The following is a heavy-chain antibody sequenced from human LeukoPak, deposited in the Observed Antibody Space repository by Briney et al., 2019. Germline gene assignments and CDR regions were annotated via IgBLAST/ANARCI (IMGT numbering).Heavy chain of an antibody. V-gene: IGHV4-34*01. J-gene: IGHJ4*02. D-gene: IGHD6-19*01. CDR2: INHSGST. CDR1: GGSFIGYY. Sequence: SATLSLPCAVYGGSFIGYYWSWIRQPPGKGLEWIGEINHSGSTNYNPSLKSRVTISVDTSKNQFSLKLRTVTAADTAVYYCASLIDVAGTEEYWRRGTLVTVSS. CDR3: ASLIDVAGTEEY.